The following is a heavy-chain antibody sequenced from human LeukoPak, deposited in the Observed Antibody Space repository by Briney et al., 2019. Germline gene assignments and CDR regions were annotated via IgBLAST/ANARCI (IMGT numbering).Heavy chain of an antibody. CDR3: AKESQDPMVRYYYYMDV. V-gene: IGHV3-43D*03. J-gene: IGHJ6*03. D-gene: IGHD5-18*01. Sequence: GGSLRLSCAASGFTFDDYAMHWVRQAPGKGLEWVSLISWDGGSTYYADSVKGRFTISRDNSKNSLYLQMNSLRAEDTALYYCAKESQDPMVRYYYYMDVWGKGTTVTVSS. CDR2: ISWDGGST. CDR1: GFTFDDYA.